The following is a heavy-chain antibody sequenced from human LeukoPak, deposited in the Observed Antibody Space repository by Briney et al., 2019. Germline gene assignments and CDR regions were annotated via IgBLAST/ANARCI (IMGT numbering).Heavy chain of an antibody. Sequence: PWGSMRLSCPATGITSGSYGTHCVIMVPGKALRRLAFIRDDGSNKYYADSVKGRFTISRDNSKNTLYLQMHSLRAEDTAVYYCAKDQDVVVVAATQIDYWGQGTLVTVSS. CDR3: AKDQDVVVVAATQIDY. V-gene: IGHV3-30*02. D-gene: IGHD2-15*01. CDR1: GITSGSYG. J-gene: IGHJ4*02. CDR2: IRDDGSNK.